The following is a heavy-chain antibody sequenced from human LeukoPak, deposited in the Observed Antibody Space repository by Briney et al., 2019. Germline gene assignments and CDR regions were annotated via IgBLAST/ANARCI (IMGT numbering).Heavy chain of an antibody. Sequence: GGSLRLSCTASGFTFRSYSMAWVRLAPGKGLEWVSVIRGGADDTSYADSVKGRFTISRDNSKNALFLQMDGLRVEDTAVYYCATSGFSGYDHPSWGQGTLVTVSS. CDR1: GFTFRSYS. D-gene: IGHD5-12*01. CDR3: ATSGFSGYDHPS. CDR2: IRGGADDT. V-gene: IGHV3-23*01. J-gene: IGHJ5*02.